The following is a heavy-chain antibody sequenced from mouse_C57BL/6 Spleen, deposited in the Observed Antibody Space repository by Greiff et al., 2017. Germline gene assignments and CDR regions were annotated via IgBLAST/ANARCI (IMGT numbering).Heavy chain of an antibody. V-gene: IGHV6-3*01. J-gene: IGHJ2*01. CDR3: SVEDYFDY. Sequence: EVKLMESGGGLVQPGGSMKLSCVASGFTFSNYWMNWVRQSPEKGLEWVAQIRLKSDNYATHYAESVKGRFTISRDDSKSSVYLQMNNLRAEDTGIYYCSVEDYFDYWGQGTTLTVSS. CDR1: GFTFSNYW. CDR2: IRLKSDNYAT.